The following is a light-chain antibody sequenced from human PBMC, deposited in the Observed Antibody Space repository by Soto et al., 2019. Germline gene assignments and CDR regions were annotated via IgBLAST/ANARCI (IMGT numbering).Light chain of an antibody. J-gene: IGLJ1*01. CDR1: SSDVGGYTL. V-gene: IGLV2-23*02. CDR2: EVS. Sequence: VLTQPASVSGSPGQSITFSCTGHSSDVGGYTLVSWYQQHPGKAPKFIIFEVSQRPSGVSNRFSGSKSGNTASLTISGLQAEDEADYYCCSYAGSLTYVFGSGTKVTVL. CDR3: CSYAGSLTYV.